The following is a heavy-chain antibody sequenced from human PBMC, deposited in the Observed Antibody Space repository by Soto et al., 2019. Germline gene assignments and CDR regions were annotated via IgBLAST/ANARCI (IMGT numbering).Heavy chain of an antibody. D-gene: IGHD7-27*01. J-gene: IGHJ6*02. V-gene: IGHV3-73*01. Sequence: HPGGSLRLSCTASGFTFSGSAIHWVRQAPGKGLEWVGRIRGKTLSYATSYAASVKGRFTISRDESRYTAYLQMNSLTTEDTAIYYCARRAQLLPLGNGLDVWGQGTTVTVSS. CDR3: ARRAQLLPLGNGLDV. CDR2: IRGKTLSYAT. CDR1: GFTFSGSA.